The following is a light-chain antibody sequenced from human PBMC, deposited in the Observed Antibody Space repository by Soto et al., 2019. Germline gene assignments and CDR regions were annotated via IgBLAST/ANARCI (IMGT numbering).Light chain of an antibody. CDR2: RNN. Sequence: QSVLTQPPSASGTPGQRVTISCSGSSSNIGSHSVDWYQQLPGTAPKLLIYRNNQRPSGVPDRFSGSKSGTSASLAIRGLQSEDEADYYCAARDDSLNAVIFGGGTKLTVL. CDR1: SSNIGSHS. J-gene: IGLJ2*01. V-gene: IGLV1-44*01. CDR3: AARDDSLNAVI.